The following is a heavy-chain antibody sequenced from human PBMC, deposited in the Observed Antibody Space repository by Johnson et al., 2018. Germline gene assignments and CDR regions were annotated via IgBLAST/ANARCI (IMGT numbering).Heavy chain of an antibody. Sequence: VQLVESGAEVKKXGSSXKVXCKASGGTFSTYAISWVRQAPGQGLEWMGGMNPIFGTTNYAQKFQGRVTITADEATNTAYMELSSLRSDDTAVYYCATRGNCSGGSCYLLSAFDIWGQGTMVTFSS. CDR3: ATRGNCSGGSCYLLSAFDI. J-gene: IGHJ3*02. D-gene: IGHD2-15*01. V-gene: IGHV1-69*01. CDR2: MNPIFGTT. CDR1: GGTFSTYA.